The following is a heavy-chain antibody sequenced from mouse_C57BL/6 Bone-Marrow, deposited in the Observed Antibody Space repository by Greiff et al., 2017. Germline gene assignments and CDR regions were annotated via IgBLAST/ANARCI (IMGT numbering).Heavy chain of an antibody. V-gene: IGHV3-6*01. D-gene: IGHD1-1*01. Sequence: EVKLQESGPGLVKPSQSLSLTCSVTGYSITSGYYWNWIRQFPGNKLEWMGYISYDGSNNYNPSLKNRISITRDTSKNQFFLKLNSVTTEDTATYYCARVLLRHYWGQGTTRTVSS. J-gene: IGHJ2*01. CDR1: GYSITSGYY. CDR2: ISYDGSN. CDR3: ARVLLRHY.